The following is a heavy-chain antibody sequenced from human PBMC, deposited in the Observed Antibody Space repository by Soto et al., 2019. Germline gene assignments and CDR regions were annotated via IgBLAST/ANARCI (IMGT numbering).Heavy chain of an antibody. Sequence: QVQLQESGPGLVKPSQTLSLTCTVSGGSISSGGYYWSWIRQHPGKGLEWIGYIYYSGSTYYNPALKSRVTISVDTSKNQFALKLSSVTAADTAVYYCASIVVVPAANVRFDPWGQGTLVTVSS. D-gene: IGHD2-2*01. CDR3: ASIVVVPAANVRFDP. V-gene: IGHV4-31*03. CDR1: GGSISSGGYY. CDR2: IYYSGST. J-gene: IGHJ5*02.